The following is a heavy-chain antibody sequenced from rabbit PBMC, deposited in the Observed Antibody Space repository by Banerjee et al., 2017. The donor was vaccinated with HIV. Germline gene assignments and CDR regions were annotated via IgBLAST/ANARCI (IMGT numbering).Heavy chain of an antibody. D-gene: IGHD4-2*01. CDR1: GFSFSSSYY. J-gene: IGHJ4*01. CDR3: VRSYVGSGAWDL. Sequence: QSLEESGGDLVKPGASLTLTCTASGFSFSSSYYMCWVRQAPGKGLEWIACIYAGSSGRTYYASWTKGRFTISKTSSTTVTLQMTSLTAADTATYFCVRSYVGSGAWDLWGPGTLVTVS. CDR2: IYAGSSGRT. V-gene: IGHV1S40*01.